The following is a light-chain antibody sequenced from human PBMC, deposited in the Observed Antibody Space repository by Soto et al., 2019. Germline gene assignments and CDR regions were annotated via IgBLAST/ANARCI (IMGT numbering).Light chain of an antibody. Sequence: QPVLTQSPSASASMGASVKLTCTLSSGHSSYAIAWHQQQPEKGPRYLMKLNSDGSHSKGDGIPDRFSGSSSGAERYLSISSLQSEDEADYCCQTWGTRIRVFGGGTKLTVL. CDR1: SGHSSYA. CDR2: LNSDGSH. CDR3: QTWGTRIRV. J-gene: IGLJ2*01. V-gene: IGLV4-69*01.